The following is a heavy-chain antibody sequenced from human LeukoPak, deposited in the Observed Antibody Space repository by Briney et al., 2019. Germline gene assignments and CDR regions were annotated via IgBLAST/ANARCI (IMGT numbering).Heavy chain of an antibody. CDR3: ARSIDSSSWTL. J-gene: IGHJ4*02. V-gene: IGHV3-21*01. Sequence: GGSQRLSCAASGFTFSSYSMNWVRQAPGKGLGWVSSISSSSSYIYYADSVKGRFTISRDNAKNSLYLQMNSLRAEDTAVYYCARSIDSSSWTLWGQGTLVTASS. CDR2: ISSSSSYI. CDR1: GFTFSSYS. D-gene: IGHD6-13*01.